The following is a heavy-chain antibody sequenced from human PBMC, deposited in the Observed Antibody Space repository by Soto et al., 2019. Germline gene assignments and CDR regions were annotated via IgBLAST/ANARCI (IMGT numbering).Heavy chain of an antibody. J-gene: IGHJ4*02. CDR3: ARMCAGFSTSCRVDY. Sequence: ASVKVSCKASGYSFTTYGISWVRQAPGQGPEWMGWVSGYNGHTKYAQKFQGRVTMTTDTSTSTAYMELRSLRSDDTAVYYCARMCAGFSTSCRVDYWGQGTLVTVSS. CDR2: VSGYNGHT. V-gene: IGHV1-18*01. CDR1: GYSFTTYG. D-gene: IGHD2-2*01.